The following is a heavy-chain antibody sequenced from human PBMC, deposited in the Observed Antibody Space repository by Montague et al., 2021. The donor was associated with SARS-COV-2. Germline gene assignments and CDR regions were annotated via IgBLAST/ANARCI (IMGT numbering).Heavy chain of an antibody. CDR2: ISWNSGNI. J-gene: IGHJ3*02. Sequence: SLRLSCAASGFTFDDYAMHRVRQAPGKGLGRVSGISWNSGNIGYADSVKGRFTISRDNAKNSLYLQMNSLRAEDTALYYCAKGEIGSGWYGAFDIWGQGTMVTVSS. CDR3: AKGEIGSGWYGAFDI. CDR1: GFTFDDYA. D-gene: IGHD6-19*01. V-gene: IGHV3-9*01.